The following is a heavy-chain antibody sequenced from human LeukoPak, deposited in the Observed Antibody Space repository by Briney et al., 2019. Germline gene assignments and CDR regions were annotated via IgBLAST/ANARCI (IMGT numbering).Heavy chain of an antibody. Sequence: NASETLSLTCTVSGGSISSSSYYWGWIRQPPGKGLAWIGSIYYSGSTYYNPSLKSRVTISVDTSKNQFSLKLSSVTAADTAVYYCARLVASSSWWDYWGQGTLVTVSS. CDR1: GGSISSSSYY. J-gene: IGHJ4*02. CDR2: IYYSGST. CDR3: ARLVASSSWWDY. V-gene: IGHV4-39*01. D-gene: IGHD6-13*01.